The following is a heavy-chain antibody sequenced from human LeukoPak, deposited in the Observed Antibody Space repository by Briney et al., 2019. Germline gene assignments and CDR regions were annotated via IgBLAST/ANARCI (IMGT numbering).Heavy chain of an antibody. J-gene: IGHJ4*02. D-gene: IGHD1-20*01. Sequence: GGSLRLSSAASGFTFSSYGMHWVRQAPGKGLEWVAVIWYDGSNKYYADSVKGRFTISRDNAKNSLYLQMNSLRAEDTAVYYCAREAYNSFDYWGREPWSPSPQ. CDR2: IWYDGSNK. CDR1: GFTFSSYG. CDR3: AREAYNSFDY. V-gene: IGHV3-33*01.